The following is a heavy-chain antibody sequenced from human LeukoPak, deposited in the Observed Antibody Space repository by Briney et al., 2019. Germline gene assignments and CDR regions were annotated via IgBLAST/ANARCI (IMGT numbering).Heavy chain of an antibody. CDR1: GFTFRSYA. J-gene: IGHJ4*02. Sequence: GGSLRLSCAASGFTFRSYALHWVRQAPGKGLDYVSGINNNGDDTYYANSVEGRFTISRDNSKNTLSLQMGSLRAEDMAVYYCARGMLRGIIPVIDYWGQGVLVTVSS. D-gene: IGHD3-10*01. V-gene: IGHV3-64*01. CDR2: INNNGDDT. CDR3: ARGMLRGIIPVIDY.